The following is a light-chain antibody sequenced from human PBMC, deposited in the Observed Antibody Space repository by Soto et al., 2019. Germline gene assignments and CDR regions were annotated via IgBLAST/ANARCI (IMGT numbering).Light chain of an antibody. Sequence: QSVLTQPPSASGSPGQSVTISCTGTSSDVGGYNYVSWYQQHPGKAPKLMIYGVSKRPSGVPDRFSGSKSGNTASLTVSGLQAEDEADYYCNSYVGNNNFVFGTGTKVTVL. CDR1: SSDVGGYNY. V-gene: IGLV2-8*01. CDR3: NSYVGNNNFV. J-gene: IGLJ1*01. CDR2: GVS.